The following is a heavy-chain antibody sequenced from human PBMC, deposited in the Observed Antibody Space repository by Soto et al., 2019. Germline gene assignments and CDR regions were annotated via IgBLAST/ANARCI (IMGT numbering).Heavy chain of an antibody. CDR2: INTSGSS. CDR1: GGSLSSNY. CDR3: ARDWSS. Sequence: LSLTCIVSGGSLSSNYWSWVRRPAGKGLEWIGRINTSGSSSYNPSLKSRVTMSVDTSKNQFSLNLNSVTAADTAIYYCARDWSSWGRGILVTVSS. V-gene: IGHV4-4*07. J-gene: IGHJ4*02.